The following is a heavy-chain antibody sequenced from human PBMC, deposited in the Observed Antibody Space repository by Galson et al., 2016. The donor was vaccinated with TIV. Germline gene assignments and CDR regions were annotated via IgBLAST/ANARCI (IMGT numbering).Heavy chain of an antibody. CDR1: GDSIVTKSFY. Sequence: ETLSLTCIVSGDSIVTKSFYWVWIRQPPGKGLEWIASVYDDGNAYYNPSLKSRVTTSPDTSKNQFSLRLTSVTAADTAVYYCARAQACDGDCYSNFFYYMDVWGKGATVTVSS. V-gene: IGHV4-39*07. D-gene: IGHD2-21*02. CDR3: ARAQACDGDCYSNFFYYMDV. J-gene: IGHJ6*03. CDR2: VYDDGNA.